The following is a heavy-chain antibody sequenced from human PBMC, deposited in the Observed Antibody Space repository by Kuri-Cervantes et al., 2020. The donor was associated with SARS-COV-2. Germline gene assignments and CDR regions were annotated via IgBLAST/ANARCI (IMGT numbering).Heavy chain of an antibody. CDR3: ARERGGQWLVRLGYFDY. CDR1: GGSISNYY. D-gene: IGHD6-19*01. Sequence: SETLSLTCTVSGGSISNYYWSWIRQPPGKGLEWIGYIYYSGSTNYNPSLKSRVTISVETSKNQFSLKLSSVTAADTAVYYCARERGGQWLVRLGYFDYWGQGTRVTVSS. CDR2: IYYSGST. J-gene: IGHJ4*02. V-gene: IGHV4-59*01.